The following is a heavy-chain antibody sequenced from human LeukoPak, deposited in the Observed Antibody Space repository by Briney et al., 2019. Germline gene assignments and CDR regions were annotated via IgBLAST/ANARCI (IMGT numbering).Heavy chain of an antibody. Sequence: GESLKISCQGSGYSFTIYWIGWVRQMPGKGLEWLGITYPGDSDTTYSPSFQGQVTISADKSISTAYLQWSSLKASDTAMYYCARRRIAAAGDSFDYWGQGTLVTVSS. D-gene: IGHD6-13*01. V-gene: IGHV5-51*01. CDR3: ARRRIAAAGDSFDY. CDR2: TYPGDSDT. CDR1: GYSFTIYW. J-gene: IGHJ4*02.